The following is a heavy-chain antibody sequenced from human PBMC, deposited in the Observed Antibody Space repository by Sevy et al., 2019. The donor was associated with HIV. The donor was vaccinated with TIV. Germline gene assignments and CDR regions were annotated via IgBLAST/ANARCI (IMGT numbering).Heavy chain of an antibody. J-gene: IGHJ4*02. CDR1: GFTFGDYA. CDR3: TRSFSVTWYPHY. D-gene: IGHD6-13*01. V-gene: IGHV3-49*03. Sequence: GGSLGLSCTTSGFTFGDYAMGWFRQAPGKGLEWVGFIRTTASGGTTDYAASVKGTFIISRDDSKSIAYLQMNSLKTEDTAVYYCTRSFSVTWYPHYWGQGTLVTVSS. CDR2: IRTTASGGTT.